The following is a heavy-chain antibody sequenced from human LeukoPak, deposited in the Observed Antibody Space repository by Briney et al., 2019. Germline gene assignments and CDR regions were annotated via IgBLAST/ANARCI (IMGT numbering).Heavy chain of an antibody. J-gene: IGHJ4*02. CDR2: ISGSGGST. CDR1: GLTFSSYA. CDR3: AKLGYYYDSRGYSSFDH. D-gene: IGHD3-22*01. V-gene: IGHV3-23*01. Sequence: PGGSLRLSCAASGLTFSSYAMSWVRQAPGKGLEWVSAISGSGGSTYYADSVKGRFTISRDNSKNTLYLQMNSLRAEDTAVYYCAKLGYYYDSRGYSSFDHWGQGTLVTVSS.